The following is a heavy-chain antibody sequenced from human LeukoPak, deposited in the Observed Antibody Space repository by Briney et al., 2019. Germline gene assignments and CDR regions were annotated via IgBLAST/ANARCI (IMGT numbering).Heavy chain of an antibody. D-gene: IGHD6-19*01. CDR2: IYHGGST. CDR1: GASISSTDW. V-gene: IGHV4-4*02. CDR3: ARVGGATVSGYVFDI. Sequence: PSGTLSLTCAVSGASISSTDWWSWVRQPPGKGLEWIGQIYHGGSTNFNPSLKSRVTMSVDKSKNQFSLKLNSVTAADTAVYYCARVGGATVSGYVFDIWGKGTMVTVSS. J-gene: IGHJ3*02.